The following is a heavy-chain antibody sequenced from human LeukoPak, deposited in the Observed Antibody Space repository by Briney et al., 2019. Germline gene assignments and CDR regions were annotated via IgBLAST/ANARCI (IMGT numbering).Heavy chain of an antibody. J-gene: IGHJ4*02. CDR1: GYTFTSYY. CDR3: ARAPRGYCSGGSCFDS. Sequence: ASVKVSCKASGYTFTSYYMHWVRQAPGQGLEWMGSINPNSGGTNYAQKFQGRVTMTRDTSISTAYMEVSRLRSDDTAVYHCARAPRGYCSGGSCFDSWGQGTLLTVSS. D-gene: IGHD2-15*01. V-gene: IGHV1-2*02. CDR2: INPNSGGT.